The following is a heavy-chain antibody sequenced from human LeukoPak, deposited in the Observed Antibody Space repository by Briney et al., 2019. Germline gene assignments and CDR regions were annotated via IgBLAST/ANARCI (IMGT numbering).Heavy chain of an antibody. CDR3: ARGPYYDILTSFNWFDP. V-gene: IGHV4-34*01. J-gene: IGHJ5*02. CDR2: INHSGST. CDR1: GGSFSGYY. Sequence: SETLSLTCAVYGGSFSGYYWSWIRQPPGKGLEWIGEINHSGSTNYNPSLKSRVTISVDTSKNQFSLKLSSVTVADTAVYYCARGPYYDILTSFNWFDPWGQGTLVTVSS. D-gene: IGHD3-9*01.